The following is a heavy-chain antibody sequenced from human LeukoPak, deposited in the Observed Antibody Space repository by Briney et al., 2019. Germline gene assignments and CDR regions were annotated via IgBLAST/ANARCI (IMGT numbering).Heavy chain of an antibody. CDR3: AKGRSIAAAGTRTDY. V-gene: IGHV3-23*01. Sequence: GGSLRLPCAASGFTFSSYAMSWVRQAPGKGLEWVSAISGSGGSTYYADSVKGRFTISRDNSKNTLYLQMNSLRAEDTAVYYCAKGRSIAAAGTRTDYWGQGTLVTVSS. CDR2: ISGSGGST. J-gene: IGHJ4*02. CDR1: GFTFSSYA. D-gene: IGHD6-13*01.